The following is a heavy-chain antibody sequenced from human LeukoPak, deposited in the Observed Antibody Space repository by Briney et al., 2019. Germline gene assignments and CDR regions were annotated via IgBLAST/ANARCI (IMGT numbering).Heavy chain of an antibody. CDR3: ARSREWDHGGYYYGMDV. Sequence: VASVKVSCKASGYTFTNYGITWVRQAPGRGLQCMGGISTYNGNTHYAQRFQGRVTMTTDTSTSTVYMELRSLRSDDTAVYYCARSREWDHGGYYYGMDVWGQGTTVTVSS. CDR1: GYTFTNYG. D-gene: IGHD1-14*01. J-gene: IGHJ6*02. V-gene: IGHV1-18*01. CDR2: ISTYNGNT.